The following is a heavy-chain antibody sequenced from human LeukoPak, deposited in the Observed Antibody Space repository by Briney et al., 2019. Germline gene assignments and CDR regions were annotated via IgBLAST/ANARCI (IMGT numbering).Heavy chain of an antibody. V-gene: IGHV3-20*04. D-gene: IGHD3-10*01. CDR1: GFTFDDYG. CDR2: INWNGGST. J-gene: IGHJ6*03. CDR3: ARGDVVRGVNGPFYYYYYMDV. Sequence: LPGGSLRLSCAASGFTFDDYGMSWVRQAPGKGLEWVSGINWNGGSTGYADSVKGRFTISRDNAKNSLYLQMNSLRAEDTAVYYCARGDVVRGVNGPFYYYYYMDVWGKGTTVTVSS.